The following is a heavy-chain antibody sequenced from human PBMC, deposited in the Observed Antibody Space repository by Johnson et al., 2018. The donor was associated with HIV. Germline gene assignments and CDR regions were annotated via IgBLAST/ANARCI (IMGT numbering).Heavy chain of an antibody. Sequence: VQLVESGGGLVKPGGSLRLSCAASGFSVSSYYMSWVRQAPGKGLEWVSVLFSGGTTYYADSVKGRFTISRDNSKNTLYLQRNSLRAEDTAVYYCASGRVGGNDAFDIWGQGTMVTVSS. CDR1: GFSVSSYY. D-gene: IGHD2-15*01. J-gene: IGHJ3*02. CDR2: LFSGGTT. CDR3: ASGRVGGNDAFDI. V-gene: IGHV3-66*02.